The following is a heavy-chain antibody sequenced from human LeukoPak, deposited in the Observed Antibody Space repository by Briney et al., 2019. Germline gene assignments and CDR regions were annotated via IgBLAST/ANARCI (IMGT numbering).Heavy chain of an antibody. CDR3: ARDRCSSTSCYPAYYYYYGMDV. D-gene: IGHD2-2*01. V-gene: IGHV3-30-3*01. CDR2: ISYDGSNK. Sequence: GGSLRLSCAASGFTFSSYAMHWVRQAPGKGLEWVAVISYDGSNKYYADSVKGRFTISRDNSKNTLYLQMNSLRAEDTAVYYCARDRCSSTSCYPAYYYYYGMDVWGQGATVIVSS. CDR1: GFTFSSYA. J-gene: IGHJ6*02.